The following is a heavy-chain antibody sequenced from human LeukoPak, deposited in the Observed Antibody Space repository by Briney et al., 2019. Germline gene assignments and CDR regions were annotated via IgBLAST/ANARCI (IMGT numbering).Heavy chain of an antibody. D-gene: IGHD6-19*01. CDR2: IFPGDSDT. V-gene: IGHV5-51*01. Sequence: GESMKISCQGSEYSFTDYWIGWGRKMPGKGLEWMGIIFPGDSDTRYSPSFQGQVTISADKSISTAYLQWSSLKASDTGMYYCARSIAVAGSGGYYFDYWGQGTLVTVSS. CDR1: EYSFTDYW. CDR3: ARSIAVAGSGGYYFDY. J-gene: IGHJ4*02.